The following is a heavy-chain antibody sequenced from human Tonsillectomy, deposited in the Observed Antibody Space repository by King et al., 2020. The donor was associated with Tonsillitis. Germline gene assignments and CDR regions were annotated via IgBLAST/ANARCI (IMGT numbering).Heavy chain of an antibody. CDR1: GFTFSSYA. CDR2: ISGSGFST. J-gene: IGHJ2*01. V-gene: IGHV3-23*04. D-gene: IGHD7-27*01. Sequence: VQLVESGGGLVQPGGCLRLSCAASGFTFSSYAMSWVRQAPGKGLEWVSSISGSGFSTDYADSMKGRFTISRDNSKNTLYLKMNSLRAEDTAIYYCAKAVSGDWYFDLWGRGTLVTVSS. CDR3: AKAVSGDWYFDL.